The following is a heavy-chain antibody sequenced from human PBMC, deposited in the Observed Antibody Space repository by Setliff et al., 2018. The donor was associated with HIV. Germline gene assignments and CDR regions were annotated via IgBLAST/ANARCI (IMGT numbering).Heavy chain of an antibody. J-gene: IGHJ4*02. V-gene: IGHV3-23*01. D-gene: IGHD3-3*01. CDR2: ISGSGGST. CDR1: GFTFSSYA. CDR3: ARDPLLFLEWLSPGYPFDY. Sequence: PGGSLRLSCAASGFTFSSYAMHWVRQAPGKGLEWVSAISGSGGSTYYADSVKGRFTISRDNSKNTLFLQMNSLRGDDTAVYYCARDPLLFLEWLSPGYPFDYWGQGTLVTVSS.